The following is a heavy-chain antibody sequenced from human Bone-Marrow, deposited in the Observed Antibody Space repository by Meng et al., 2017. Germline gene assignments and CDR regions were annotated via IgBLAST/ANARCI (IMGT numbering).Heavy chain of an antibody. Sequence: GESLKISCAASGFTFSSYEMNWVRQAPGKGLEWVSYISSSGSTIYYADSVKGRFTISRDNAKNSLYLQMNSLRAEDTAVYYCARGVTAAGTWYYYYGMDVWGQGNTV. J-gene: IGHJ6*01. D-gene: IGHD6-13*01. V-gene: IGHV3-48*03. CDR2: ISSSGSTI. CDR3: ARGVTAAGTWYYYYGMDV. CDR1: GFTFSSYE.